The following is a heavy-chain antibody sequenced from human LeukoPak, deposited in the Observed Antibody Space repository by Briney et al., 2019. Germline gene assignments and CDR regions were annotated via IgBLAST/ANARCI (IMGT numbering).Heavy chain of an antibody. CDR3: ARDASSGTYFSYAFDV. Sequence: GGSLRLSCAASDFSFSTNWMSWVRQAPGKGLKWVANIKQDGSEVYYVDSVKGRFTISRDNAKNSLYLQMNTLRAEDTAIYYCARDASSGTYFSYAFDVWGLGTMVTVSS. J-gene: IGHJ3*01. CDR1: DFSFSTNW. D-gene: IGHD1-26*01. CDR2: IKQDGSEV. V-gene: IGHV3-7*01.